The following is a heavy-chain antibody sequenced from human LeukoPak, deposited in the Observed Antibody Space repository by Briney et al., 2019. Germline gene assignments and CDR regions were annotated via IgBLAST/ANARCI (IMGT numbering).Heavy chain of an antibody. D-gene: IGHD3-22*01. CDR1: GFTFSNAW. V-gene: IGHV3-15*01. CDR2: IKSKTDGGTT. J-gene: IGHJ4*02. Sequence: GGSLRLSCAASGFTFSNAWMSWVRQAPGKGLEWVGRIKSKTDGGTTDYAAPVKGRFTISRDDSKNTLYLQMNSLKTEDTAVYYCTTAYYYDGSGYYRNYWGQGTLVTVSS. CDR3: TTAYYYDGSGYYRNY.